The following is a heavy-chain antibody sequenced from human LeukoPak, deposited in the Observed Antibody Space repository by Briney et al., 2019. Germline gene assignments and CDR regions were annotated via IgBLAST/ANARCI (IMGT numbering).Heavy chain of an antibody. J-gene: IGHJ4*02. D-gene: IGHD6-13*01. CDR1: GFTFSSYS. CDR3: ARGSSSWSYFDY. CDR2: ISSSSTTI. V-gene: IGHV3-48*01. Sequence: VGSLRLSCAASGFTFSSYSMNWVRQAPGKGLEWVSYISSSSTTIYYADSVKGRFTISRDKAKNSLYLQMNSLRAEDTAVYYCARGSSSWSYFDYWGQGTLVTVSS.